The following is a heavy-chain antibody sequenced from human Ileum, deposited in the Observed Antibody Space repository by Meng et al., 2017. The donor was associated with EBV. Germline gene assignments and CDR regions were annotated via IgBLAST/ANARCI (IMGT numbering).Heavy chain of an antibody. J-gene: IGHJ1*01. Sequence: EGEMGESGGGLVWPGGSLSLSCAASGFTFSKVWMNWVRKTPGKGMEWVGRNRRKSAGGTTDYAAPVKGRFTISRDDSEDTLYLQMNSLKTEDTAVYYCTTWGGNWGQGTLVTVSS. V-gene: IGHV3-15*01. CDR1: GFTFSKVW. D-gene: IGHD3-16*01. CDR2: NRRKSAGGTT. CDR3: TTWGGN.